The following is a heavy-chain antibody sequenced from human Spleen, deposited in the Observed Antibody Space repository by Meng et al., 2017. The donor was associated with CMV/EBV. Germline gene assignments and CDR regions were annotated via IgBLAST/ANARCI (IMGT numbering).Heavy chain of an antibody. D-gene: IGHD3-10*01. Sequence: SGGSVNSGSCVWTWVRQPPEKGLEWIGCVYYTGSTNYSPSLKGRVTISVDTSKNQFSLRLSSVTAADTAVYYCARDPLYGSGSPPGAWGQGTLVTVSS. J-gene: IGHJ4*02. CDR3: ARDPLYGSGSPPGA. CDR1: GGSVNSGSCV. CDR2: VYYTGST. V-gene: IGHV4-61*01.